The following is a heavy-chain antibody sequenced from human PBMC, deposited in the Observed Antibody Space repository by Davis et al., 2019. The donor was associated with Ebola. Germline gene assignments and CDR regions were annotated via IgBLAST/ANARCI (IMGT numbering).Heavy chain of an antibody. J-gene: IGHJ4*02. Sequence: ASVKVSCKASGYTFTNYDINWVRQATGPGLEWMGWMNPNSGNTGYAQKFQGRVTMTRNTSISTAYMELSSLRSEDTAVYFCARGLRYFDWVSDYWGQGTLVTVSS. V-gene: IGHV1-8*01. CDR2: MNPNSGNT. D-gene: IGHD3-9*01. CDR3: ARGLRYFDWVSDY. CDR1: GYTFTNYD.